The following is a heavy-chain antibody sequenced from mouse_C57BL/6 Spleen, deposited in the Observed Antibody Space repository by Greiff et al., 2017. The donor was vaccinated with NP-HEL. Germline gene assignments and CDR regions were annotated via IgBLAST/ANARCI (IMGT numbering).Heavy chain of an antibody. CDR2: IWTGGGT. CDR3: ARRGVVARDWYFDV. CDR1: GFSLTSYA. J-gene: IGHJ1*03. Sequence: VQLQESGPGLVAPSQSLSITCTVSGFSLTSYAISWVRQPPGKGLEWLGVIWTGGGTNYNSALKSRLSISKDNSKSQVFLKMNSLQTDDTARYYCARRGVVARDWYFDVWGTGTTVTVSS. D-gene: IGHD1-1*01. V-gene: IGHV2-9-1*01.